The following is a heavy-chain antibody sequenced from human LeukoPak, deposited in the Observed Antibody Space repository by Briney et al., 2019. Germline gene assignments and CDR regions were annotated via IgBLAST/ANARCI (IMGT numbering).Heavy chain of an antibody. D-gene: IGHD4-17*01. CDR2: ISYSGSS. Sequence: SETLSLTCTVSGGSIDSSNYYWGWIRQPPGKGLEWIGSISYSGSSYYNPSLKSRVTISVDTSKNQFSLKVNSVTAADTAVYYCARHHPTATPYYMDVWGKGTTVTISS. J-gene: IGHJ6*03. CDR3: ARHHPTATPYYMDV. CDR1: GGSIDSSNYY. V-gene: IGHV4-39*01.